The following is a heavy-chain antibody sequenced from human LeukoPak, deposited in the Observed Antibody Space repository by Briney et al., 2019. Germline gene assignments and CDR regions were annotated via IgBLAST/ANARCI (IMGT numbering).Heavy chain of an antibody. Sequence: PGGSLRLSCAASGFTFSSYAMHWVRQAPGKGLEYVSAISSNGGSTYYANSVKGRFTISRDNSKNTLYLQMGSLRAEDMAVYYCARDAPGIAAAGGSDYWGQGTVVTVSS. V-gene: IGHV3-64*01. J-gene: IGHJ4*02. CDR3: ARDAPGIAAAGGSDY. CDR1: GFTFSSYA. D-gene: IGHD6-13*01. CDR2: ISSNGGST.